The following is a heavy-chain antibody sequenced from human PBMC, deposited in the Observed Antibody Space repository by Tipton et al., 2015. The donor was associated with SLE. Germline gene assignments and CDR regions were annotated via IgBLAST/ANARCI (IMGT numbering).Heavy chain of an antibody. CDR1: GFTFSSYG. J-gene: IGHJ4*02. CDR3: AKAQPDSSDYYDSSGPSYFDY. CDR2: IRYDGSNK. V-gene: IGHV3-30*02. Sequence: SLRLSCAASGFTFSSYGMHWVRQAPGKGLEWVAFIRYDGSNKYYADSVKGRFTISRDNSKNSLYLQMNSLRAEDTALYYCAKAQPDSSDYYDSSGPSYFDYWGQGTLVTVSS. D-gene: IGHD3-22*01.